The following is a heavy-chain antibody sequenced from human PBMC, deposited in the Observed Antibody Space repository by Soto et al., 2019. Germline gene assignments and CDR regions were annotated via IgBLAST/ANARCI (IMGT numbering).Heavy chain of an antibody. CDR3: AKDGARGSASYLLDS. Sequence: QVQLVESGGGVVQPGRSLRLSCAASGFTFSIYAIHWVRQAPGKGLEWVALLSYDGSSKYYADSVKGRFTISRDNSKNTLYLQVNSLRTDDTAVYYCAKDGARGSASYLLDSWGQGTLVTVSS. D-gene: IGHD2-2*01. V-gene: IGHV3-30*18. CDR2: LSYDGSSK. CDR1: GFTFSIYA. J-gene: IGHJ4*02.